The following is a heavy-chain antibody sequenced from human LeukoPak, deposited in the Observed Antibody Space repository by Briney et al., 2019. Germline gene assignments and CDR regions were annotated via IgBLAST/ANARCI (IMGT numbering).Heavy chain of an antibody. CDR3: ACSETTMIVEPGTFDI. D-gene: IGHD3-22*01. J-gene: IGHJ3*02. V-gene: IGHV3-30-3*01. CDR1: GFTFSSYA. Sequence: PGGSLRLSCAASGFTFSSYAMHWVRQAPGKGLEWVAVISYDGSNKYYADSVKGRFTISRDNSKNTLYLQMNSLRAEDTAVYYCACSETTMIVEPGTFDIWGQGTMVTVSS. CDR2: ISYDGSNK.